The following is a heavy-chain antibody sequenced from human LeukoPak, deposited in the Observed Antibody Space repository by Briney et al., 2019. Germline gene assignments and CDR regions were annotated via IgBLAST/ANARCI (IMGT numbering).Heavy chain of an antibody. Sequence: GGSLTLSCAASGFPFSTYSMLWVRQAPGKGLEWASSINSSSAYIYYAHSVKGRFTVSRHNAKDSLSLQLYSLRAEDTAVYYCARDPGDCKNAGCSPYWGQGTLVTVTS. CDR2: INSSSAYI. V-gene: IGHV3-21*01. D-gene: IGHD2/OR15-2a*01. CDR1: GFPFSTYS. CDR3: ARDPGDCKNAGCSPY. J-gene: IGHJ4*02.